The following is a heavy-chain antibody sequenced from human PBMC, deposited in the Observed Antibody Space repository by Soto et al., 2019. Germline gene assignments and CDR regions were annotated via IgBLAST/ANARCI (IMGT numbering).Heavy chain of an antibody. J-gene: IGHJ6*02. CDR3: AREPRYCSSTSCPDYYYYGMDV. D-gene: IGHD2-2*01. CDR2: IIPIFGTA. V-gene: IGHV1-69*13. CDR1: GGTFSSYA. Sequence: SVKVSCKASGGTFSSYAISWVRQAPGQGLEWMGGIIPIFGTANYAQKFQGRVTITADESTSTAYMELSSLRSEDTAVYYCAREPRYCSSTSCPDYYYYGMDVWGQGTKVTVSS.